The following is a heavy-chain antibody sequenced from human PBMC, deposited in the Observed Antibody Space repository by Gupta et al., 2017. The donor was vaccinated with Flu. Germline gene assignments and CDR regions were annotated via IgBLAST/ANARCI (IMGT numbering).Heavy chain of an antibody. Sequence: QVQLQESGPGPVKPSETLSLTCSVSGASVNVYYWSWIRQPPGKGLEWIGYIYDSGSTNYNPSLKSLGTLSVDTSEKQVSLKLKSVTAADTAVYYCARWTLYNYVSGVYHPSRSVGDACDIWGRGTTVTVSS. CDR3: ARWTLYNYVSGVYHPSRSVGDACDI. V-gene: IGHV4-59*02. D-gene: IGHD2-15*01. CDR2: IYDSGST. CDR1: GASVNVYY. J-gene: IGHJ3*02.